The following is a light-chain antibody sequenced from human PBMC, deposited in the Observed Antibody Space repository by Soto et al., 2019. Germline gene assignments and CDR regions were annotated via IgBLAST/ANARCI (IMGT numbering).Light chain of an antibody. J-gene: IGKJ1*01. CDR3: QHYNSYSEA. V-gene: IGKV1-5*03. CDR1: QTFSSW. CDR2: KAS. Sequence: EIRMTQSASTLSGCVGDGVSIXCRASQTFSSWLGWSQQKPGKAPKLLIYKASTLKGGGPSRFSGSGSVTEFTRTISSLQPDDFATYYGQHYNSYSEAFGQGTKVDIK.